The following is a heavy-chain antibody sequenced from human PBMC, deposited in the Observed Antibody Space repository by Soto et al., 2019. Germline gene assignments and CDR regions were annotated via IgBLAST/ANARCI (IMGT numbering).Heavy chain of an antibody. J-gene: IGHJ4*02. CDR2: IYPGDSDT. Sequence: GESLKISCKASGYRFSTYWIGWVRQRPGKGPEWMAIIYPGDSDTRENPSFQGQVTISADKSSNTVHLQWRSLKASDTAIYYCARLGGIVDTGTWIQWGQGTPVTVSS. D-gene: IGHD1-26*01. V-gene: IGHV5-51*01. CDR1: GYRFSTYW. CDR3: ARLGGIVDTGTWIQ.